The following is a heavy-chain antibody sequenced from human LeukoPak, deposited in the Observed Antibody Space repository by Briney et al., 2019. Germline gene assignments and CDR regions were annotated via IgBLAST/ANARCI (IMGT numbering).Heavy chain of an antibody. Sequence: SETLSLTCAVYGGSFSGYYWSWIRQPPGKGLEWIGEINHSGSTNYNPSLKSRVTISVDTSKNQFSLKLSSVTAADTAVYYCARAMVRGTITGWGQGNLVTVSS. CDR2: INHSGST. J-gene: IGHJ4*02. V-gene: IGHV4-34*01. D-gene: IGHD3-10*01. CDR1: GGSFSGYY. CDR3: ARAMVRGTITG.